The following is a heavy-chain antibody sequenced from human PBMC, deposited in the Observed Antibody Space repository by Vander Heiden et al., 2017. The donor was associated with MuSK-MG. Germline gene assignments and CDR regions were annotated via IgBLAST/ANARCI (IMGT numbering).Heavy chain of an antibody. CDR2: IYYSGST. CDR3: ARGGSATTVTTRFDY. D-gene: IGHD4-17*01. J-gene: IGHJ4*02. Sequence: QVQLQESGPGLGKPSETLSLTCTGSGGSISRYYWSWIRKPPGKGLEWIWYIYYSGSTNYNPSLKSRVTISVDTSKNQFSLKLSSVTAADTAVYYCARGGSATTVTTRFDYWGQGTLVTVCS. CDR1: GGSISRYY. V-gene: IGHV4-59*01.